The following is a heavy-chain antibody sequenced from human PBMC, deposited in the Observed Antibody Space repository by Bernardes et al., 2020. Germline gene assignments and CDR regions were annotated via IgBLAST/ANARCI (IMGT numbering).Heavy chain of an antibody. D-gene: IGHD3-3*01. V-gene: IGHV3-48*02. J-gene: IGHJ4*02. CDR1: GFTFSSYS. CDR3: ARDFWSGSQPAWDVSYYFDY. Sequence: GGSLRLSCAASGFTFSSYSMNWVRQAPVKGLERVSYISSSSTIYYADSVKGRFTISRDNAKNSLYLQMNSLRDEDTAVYYCARDFWSGSQPAWDVSYYFDYWGQGTLVTVSS. CDR2: ISSSSTI.